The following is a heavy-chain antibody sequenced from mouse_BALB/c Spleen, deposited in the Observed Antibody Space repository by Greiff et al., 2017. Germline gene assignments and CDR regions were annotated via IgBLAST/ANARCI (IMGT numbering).Heavy chain of an antibody. J-gene: IGHJ4*01. CDR2: INSNGGST. Sequence: EVHLVESGGGLVQPGGSLKLSCAASGFTFSSYGMSWVRQTPDKRLELVATINSNGGSTYYPDSVKGRFTISRDNAKNTLYLQMSSLKSEDTAMYYCASYAFYYAMDYWGQGTSVTVSS. CDR1: GFTFSSYG. V-gene: IGHV5-6-3*01. D-gene: IGHD6-5*01. CDR3: ASYAFYYAMDY.